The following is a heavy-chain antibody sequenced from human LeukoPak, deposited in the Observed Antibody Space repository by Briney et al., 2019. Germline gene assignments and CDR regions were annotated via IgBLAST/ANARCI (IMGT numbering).Heavy chain of an antibody. Sequence: RPGGSLRLSCTASGFNFSTSWMSWVRQAPGKGLEWLANLKEDGGEKYYVDSVKGRFTISRDNAKNSLYLQMNRLRAEDTAVYYCARAGEDSRGHYQGFDYWGQGTLVTVSS. D-gene: IGHD3-22*01. CDR2: LKEDGGEK. J-gene: IGHJ4*02. V-gene: IGHV3-7*01. CDR1: GFNFSTSW. CDR3: ARAGEDSRGHYQGFDY.